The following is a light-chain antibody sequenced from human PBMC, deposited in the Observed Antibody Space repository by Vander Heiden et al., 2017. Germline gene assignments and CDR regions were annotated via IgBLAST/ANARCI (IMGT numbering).Light chain of an antibody. CDR2: GVS. CDR3: TSYAYSDASSNRV. Sequence: QSALTPPASVSGSPGTSITISCHGTSRAAGGYHYVTWYSQHSGKAPKLTIDGVSNPPSGVSNRFSGSKAGNTAALTIAWLEAEDEADYYCTSYAYSDASSNRVFGGGTKLTVL. J-gene: IGLJ3*02. CDR1: SRAAGGYHY. V-gene: IGLV2-14*01.